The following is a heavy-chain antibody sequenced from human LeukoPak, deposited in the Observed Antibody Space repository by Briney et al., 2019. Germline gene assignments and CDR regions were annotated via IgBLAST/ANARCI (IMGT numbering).Heavy chain of an antibody. CDR1: GFTFSSYG. CDR2: ISYDGSNK. Sequence: GGSLRLSCAASGFTFSSYGMHWVRQAPGKGLEWVAVISYDGSNKYYADSVKGRFTISRDNSKNTLYLQMNSLKVEDTAIYYCARDNWVDCWGQGTLVTVSS. J-gene: IGHJ5*01. V-gene: IGHV3-30*03. CDR3: ARDNWVDC.